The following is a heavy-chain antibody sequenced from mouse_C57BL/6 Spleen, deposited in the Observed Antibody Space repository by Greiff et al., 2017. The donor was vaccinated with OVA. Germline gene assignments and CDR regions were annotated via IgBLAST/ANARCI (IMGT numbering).Heavy chain of an antibody. V-gene: IGHV1-61*01. CDR1: GYTFTSYW. CDR2: IYPSDSET. J-gene: IGHJ3*01. Sequence: QVQLKQPGAELVRPGSSVKLSCKASGYTFTSYWMDWVKQRPGQGLEWIGNIYPSDSETHYNQKFKDKATLTVDKSSSTAYMQLSSLTSEDSAVYYCARSGDYWFAYWGQGTLVTVSA. D-gene: IGHD2-4*01. CDR3: ARSGDYWFAY.